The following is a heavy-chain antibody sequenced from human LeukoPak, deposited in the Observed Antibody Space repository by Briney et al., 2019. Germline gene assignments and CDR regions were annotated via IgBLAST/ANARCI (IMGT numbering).Heavy chain of an antibody. J-gene: IGHJ5*02. V-gene: IGHV4-39*01. CDR2: IYYSGST. CDR1: GGSISSSSYY. Sequence: SETLSLTCTVSGGSISSSSYYWAWIRQPPGKGLEWIGSIYYSGSTYHNSSLKSRVTISVDTSKNQFSLKLRSVTAADTAVYYCASAYCGADCYSSWFDPWGQGTLVTVSS. CDR3: ASAYCGADCYSSWFDP. D-gene: IGHD2-21*02.